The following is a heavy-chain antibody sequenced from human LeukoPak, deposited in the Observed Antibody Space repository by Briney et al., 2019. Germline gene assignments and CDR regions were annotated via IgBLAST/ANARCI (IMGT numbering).Heavy chain of an antibody. D-gene: IGHD6-13*01. V-gene: IGHV4-38-2*02. CDR3: ARGGYSSSWYVNWFDP. Sequence: PSETLSLTCTVSGYSISSGYYWSWIRQPPGKGLGWIGEINHSGSTNYNPSLKSRVTISVDTSKNQFSLKLSSVTAADTAVYYCARGGYSSSWYVNWFDPWGQGTLVTVSS. CDR2: INHSGST. CDR1: GYSISSGYY. J-gene: IGHJ5*02.